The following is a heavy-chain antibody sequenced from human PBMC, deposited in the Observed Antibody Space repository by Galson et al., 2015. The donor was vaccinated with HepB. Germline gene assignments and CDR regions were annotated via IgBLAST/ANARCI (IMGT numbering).Heavy chain of an antibody. CDR3: ARVVPGGGNGPWYFDL. V-gene: IGHV1-69*02. Sequence: SVKVSCKASGGTFSSYTISWVRQAPGRGLEWMGRIIPILGIANYAQKFQGRVTITADKSTSTAYMELSSLRSEDTAVYYCARVVPGGGNGPWYFDLWGRGTLVTVSS. J-gene: IGHJ2*01. CDR2: IIPILGIA. D-gene: IGHD4-23*01. CDR1: GGTFSSYT.